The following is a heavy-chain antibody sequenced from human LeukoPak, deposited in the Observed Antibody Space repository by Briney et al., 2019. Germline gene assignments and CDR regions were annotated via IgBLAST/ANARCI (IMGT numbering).Heavy chain of an antibody. CDR3: AKFYDILTSYFDY. CDR2: ISGGGGST. J-gene: IGHJ4*02. V-gene: IGHV3-23*01. CDR1: GFTFSSYA. Sequence: GSLRLSCAASGFTFSSYAMSWVRQSPGKGLEWVSAISGGGGSTYYAYYTDSVKGRFTISRDNPKNTLYLQMNSLRAEDTAVYYCAKFYDILTSYFDYWGQGTLVTVSS. D-gene: IGHD3-9*01.